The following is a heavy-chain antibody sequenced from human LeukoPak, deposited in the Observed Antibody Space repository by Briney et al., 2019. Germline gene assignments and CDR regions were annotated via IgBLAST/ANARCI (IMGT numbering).Heavy chain of an antibody. V-gene: IGHV4-59*01. D-gene: IGHD5-12*01. CDR1: GGSITNYY. CDR3: ARGARGYPDDNFDY. CDR2: ISYSGST. Sequence: SETLSLTCTVSGGSITNYYWSWIRQPPGKGLEWIGYISYSGSTNYSPSLKSRVTISVDTSKKQFSLNLNSVTAADTAIYYCARGARGYPDDNFDYWGQGTLVTVSS. J-gene: IGHJ4*02.